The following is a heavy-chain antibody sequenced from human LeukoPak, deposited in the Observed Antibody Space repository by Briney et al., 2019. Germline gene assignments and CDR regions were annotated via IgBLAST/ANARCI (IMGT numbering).Heavy chain of an antibody. Sequence: KPSETLSLTCTVSGGSISSYYWSWIRQPPGKGREWSGYIYYTGSTNYNPSLRSRVTISVDTSKNQFSLKLSSVTAADTAVYYCARATTGEPYSWFDPWGQGTLVTVSS. CDR1: GGSISSYY. D-gene: IGHD7-27*01. J-gene: IGHJ5*02. V-gene: IGHV4-59*01. CDR2: IYYTGST. CDR3: ARATTGEPYSWFDP.